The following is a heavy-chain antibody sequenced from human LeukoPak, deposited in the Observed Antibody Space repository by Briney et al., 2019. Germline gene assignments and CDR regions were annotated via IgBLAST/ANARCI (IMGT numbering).Heavy chain of an antibody. V-gene: IGHV1-46*01. Sequence: ASVKVSCKASGYTFTSYYMHWVRQAPGQGLEWMGIINPSGGSTRYAQKFQGRVTMTRDTSTSAVYMELSSLGSEDTAVYYCARDRRAYYYDSSGYYYAPSAFDIWGRGTMVTVSS. CDR3: ARDRRAYYYDSSGYYYAPSAFDI. J-gene: IGHJ3*02. D-gene: IGHD3-22*01. CDR1: GYTFTSYY. CDR2: INPSGGST.